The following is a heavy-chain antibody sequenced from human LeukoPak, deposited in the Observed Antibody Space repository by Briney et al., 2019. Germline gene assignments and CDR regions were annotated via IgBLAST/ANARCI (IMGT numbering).Heavy chain of an antibody. J-gene: IGHJ6*03. Sequence: GGSLRLSCAASGFTFSSYSMNWVRQAPGKGLEWVSYISSSSSTIYYADSVKGRFTISRDNAKNSLYLQMNSLRAEDTAVYYCAREKETLLSITMVRGLIRRHYYMDVWGKGTTVTISS. CDR2: ISSSSSTI. CDR1: GFTFSSYS. V-gene: IGHV3-48*01. CDR3: AREKETLLSITMVRGLIRRHYYMDV. D-gene: IGHD3-10*01.